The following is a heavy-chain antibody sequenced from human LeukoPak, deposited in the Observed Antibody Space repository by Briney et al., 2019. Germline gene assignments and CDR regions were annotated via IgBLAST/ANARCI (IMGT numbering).Heavy chain of an antibody. Sequence: PGGSLRLSCAASGFTFSSYSMNWVRRAPGKGWGGVSYISSSSSTIYYADSVKGRFTISRDNAKNSLYLQMNSLRAEDTAVYYCARDADIVATITFDYWGQGTLVTVSS. D-gene: IGHD5-12*01. CDR2: ISSSSSTI. CDR3: ARDADIVATITFDY. CDR1: GFTFSSYS. V-gene: IGHV3-48*01. J-gene: IGHJ4*02.